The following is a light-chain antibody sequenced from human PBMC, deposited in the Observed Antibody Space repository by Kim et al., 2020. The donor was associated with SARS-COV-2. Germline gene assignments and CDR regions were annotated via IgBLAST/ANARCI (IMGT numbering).Light chain of an antibody. V-gene: IGKV3-11*01. J-gene: IGKJ2*01. CDR3: QQRSNWHT. Sequence: LSSAPGERATLSSRASQSVSSYLAWYQQKPGQAPRLLIYDASNRATGIPARFSGSGSGTDFTLTISSLEPEDFAVYYCQQRSNWHTFGQGTKLEI. CDR1: QSVSSY. CDR2: DAS.